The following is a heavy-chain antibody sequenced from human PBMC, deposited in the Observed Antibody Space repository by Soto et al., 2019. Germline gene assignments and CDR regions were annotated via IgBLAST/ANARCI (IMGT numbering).Heavy chain of an antibody. J-gene: IGHJ4*02. Sequence: AASVKVSCKASGYNFTNHGIGWVRQAPGQGLEWMGWISPSNGNTNYAQKLRGRVTMTTDTSTSTAYMDLRSLRSVDTAVYYCARGLQQWLEAFDSWGQGTLVTVSS. CDR2: ISPSNGNT. D-gene: IGHD6-19*01. V-gene: IGHV1-18*01. CDR3: ARGLQQWLEAFDS. CDR1: GYNFTNHG.